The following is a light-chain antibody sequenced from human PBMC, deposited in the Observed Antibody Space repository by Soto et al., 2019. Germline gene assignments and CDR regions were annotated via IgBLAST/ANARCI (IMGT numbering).Light chain of an antibody. CDR1: SSNIGSNY. Sequence: QLVLTQPPSASGTPGQRGTISCSGSSSNIGSNYVYWYQQLPGTAPKLFIYRNNQRPSGVPDRFSGSKSGTSASLAISGIRSEDEADYYCAAWDDSLSGYVFRTGTKLTVL. CDR3: AAWDDSLSGYV. J-gene: IGLJ1*01. V-gene: IGLV1-47*01. CDR2: RNN.